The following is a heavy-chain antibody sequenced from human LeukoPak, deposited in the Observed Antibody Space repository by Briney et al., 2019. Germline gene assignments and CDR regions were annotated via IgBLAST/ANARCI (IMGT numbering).Heavy chain of an antibody. J-gene: IGHJ4*02. V-gene: IGHV4-39*01. CDR2: IYYSGST. Sequence: SETLSLTCTVSGGSISSSSYYWGWIRQPPGKGLEWIGSIYYSGSTYYNPSFKSRVTISVDTSKNQFSLNLSSVTVSDTAVYYCARRWVGYYDSSGYYFDYWGQGILVTVSS. CDR1: GGSISSSSYY. D-gene: IGHD3-22*01. CDR3: ARRWVGYYDSSGYYFDY.